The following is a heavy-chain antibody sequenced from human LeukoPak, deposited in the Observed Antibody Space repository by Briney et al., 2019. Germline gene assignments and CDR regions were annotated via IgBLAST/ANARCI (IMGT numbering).Heavy chain of an antibody. D-gene: IGHD3-10*01. CDR2: IRYDGSNK. J-gene: IGHJ4*02. CDR1: GFTLSRWG. CDR3: AKDFFYASGSYGY. V-gene: IGHV3-30*02. Sequence: GGSLRLFCGAWGFTLSRWGVHCVRQARGRVRDKVAFIRYDGSNKYYADSVKGRFTISRDNSKNTLHPQMNSLRAEDTAVYYCAKDFFYASGSYGYWGQGPLVPVSS.